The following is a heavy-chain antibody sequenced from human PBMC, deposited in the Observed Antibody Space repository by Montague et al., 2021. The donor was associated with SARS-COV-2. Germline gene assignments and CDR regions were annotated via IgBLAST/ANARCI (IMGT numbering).Heavy chain of an antibody. J-gene: IGHJ4*02. Sequence: SLRLSCAASGFTIGGYDMNWVRQAPGKGLEWVSAIGIGGDTYYLGSVKGRFIISRENAKNSLYLQMNSLRVGDTAVYYCARGGEWSSSSLPDYWGQGTLVTVSS. D-gene: IGHD6-6*01. CDR3: ARGGEWSSSSLPDY. CDR2: IGIGGDT. CDR1: GFTIGGYD. V-gene: IGHV3-13*04.